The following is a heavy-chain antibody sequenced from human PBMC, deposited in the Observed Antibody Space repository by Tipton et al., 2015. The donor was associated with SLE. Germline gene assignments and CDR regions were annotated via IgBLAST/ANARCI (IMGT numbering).Heavy chain of an antibody. J-gene: IGHJ4*02. D-gene: IGHD3-10*01. CDR2: ISYDGSSK. CDR3: ARDMTRFGESTRIDY. CDR1: GFTFSNYG. Sequence: RSLRLSCTASGFTFSNYGVHWVRQAPGKGLEWVAVISYDGSSKYYADSVKGRFTISRDNSKNTLYLQMNSLRAEDTAVYYCARDMTRFGESTRIDYWGQGTLVTVSS. V-gene: IGHV3-30*03.